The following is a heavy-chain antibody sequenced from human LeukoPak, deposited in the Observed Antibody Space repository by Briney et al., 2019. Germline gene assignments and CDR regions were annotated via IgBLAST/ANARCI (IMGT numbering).Heavy chain of an antibody. CDR3: ARGVLLQGRGAFDI. CDR2: VIPNSGGI. Sequence: ASVRVSCKASGYTFTSYGISWVRQAPGQGLEWMGWVIPNSGGIKYAQNFQDRVTMTRDTSTSTAYMELDSLTYDDTAVYYCARGVLLQGRGAFDIWGQGTMVTVSS. D-gene: IGHD2-21*02. CDR1: GYTFTSYG. V-gene: IGHV1-2*02. J-gene: IGHJ3*02.